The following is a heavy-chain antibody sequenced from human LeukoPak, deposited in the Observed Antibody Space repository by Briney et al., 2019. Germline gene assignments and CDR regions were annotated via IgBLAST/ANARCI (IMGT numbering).Heavy chain of an antibody. Sequence: ASVKVSCKASGYTFTSYDINWVRQATGQGLEWMGWMNPNSGNTGYAQKFQGGVTMTRNTSISTAYMELSSLRSEDTAVSHCARGGRVVISGSGMDVWGHGTTVTASS. V-gene: IGHV1-8*01. J-gene: IGHJ6*02. CDR3: ARGGRVVISGSGMDV. D-gene: IGHD3-3*01. CDR2: MNPNSGNT. CDR1: GYTFTSYD.